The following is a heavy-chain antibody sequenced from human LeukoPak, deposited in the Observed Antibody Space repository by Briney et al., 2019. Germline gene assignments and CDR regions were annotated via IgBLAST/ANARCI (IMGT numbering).Heavy chain of an antibody. CDR1: GGSFSGYY. V-gene: IGHV4-34*01. J-gene: IGHJ4*02. CDR2: INHSGST. D-gene: IGHD2-15*01. CDR3: ARRASVAATLDY. Sequence: PSETLSLTCAVYGGSFSGYYWSWIRQPPGKGLEWIGDINHSGSTNYNPSLKRRVTMSVDTSKNQFSLKLSSVTAADTAVYYCARRASVAATLDYWGRGTLVTVSS.